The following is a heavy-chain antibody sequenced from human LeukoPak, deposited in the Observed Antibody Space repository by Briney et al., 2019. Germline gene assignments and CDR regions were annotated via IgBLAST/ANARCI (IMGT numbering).Heavy chain of an antibody. CDR3: AKDPNEYSSSSSSY. CDR2: ISGSGGST. Sequence: PGGSLRLSCAASGFTFSSYTMSWVRQAPGKGLEWVSAISGSGGSTNYADSVKGRFTISRDNSKNTLYLQMNSLRAEDTAVYYCAKDPNEYSSSSSSYWGQGTLVTVSS. CDR1: GFTFSSYT. D-gene: IGHD6-6*01. J-gene: IGHJ4*02. V-gene: IGHV3-23*01.